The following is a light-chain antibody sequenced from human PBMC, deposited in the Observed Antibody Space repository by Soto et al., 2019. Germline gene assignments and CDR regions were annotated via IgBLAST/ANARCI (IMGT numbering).Light chain of an antibody. CDR2: GAS. J-gene: IGKJ5*01. Sequence: EIVLTQSPATLSLSPGERATLSCRASQSVSSYLAWYQQKPGQAPRLLIYGASSRATGVPDTFSGSGSGTDFTLTISRLEPEDFAVYYCQQSGSFGQGTRLEIK. V-gene: IGKV3-20*01. CDR1: QSVSSY. CDR3: QQSGS.